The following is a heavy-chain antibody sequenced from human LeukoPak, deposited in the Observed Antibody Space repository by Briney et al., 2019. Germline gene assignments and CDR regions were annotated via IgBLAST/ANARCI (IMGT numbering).Heavy chain of an antibody. J-gene: IGHJ4*02. CDR3: ARVSSLAVAGFFDY. Sequence: GGSLRLSCAASGFTFSSYWMNWVRQAPGKGLEWVANIKQDRSEKDYVDSVKGRFTISRDNAKKSLYLQMNSLRAEDTAVYYCARVSSLAVAGFFDYWGQGILVTVSS. CDR2: IKQDRSEK. V-gene: IGHV3-7*01. CDR1: GFTFSSYW. D-gene: IGHD6-19*01.